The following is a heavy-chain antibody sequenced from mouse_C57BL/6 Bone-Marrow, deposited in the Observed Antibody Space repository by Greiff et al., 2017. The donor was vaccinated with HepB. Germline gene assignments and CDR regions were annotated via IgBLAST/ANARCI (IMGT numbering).Heavy chain of an antibody. J-gene: IGHJ3*01. CDR3: ARGYDGYYVAWFAY. D-gene: IGHD2-3*01. CDR1: GYTFTSYW. CDR2: IDPSDSYT. V-gene: IGHV1-69*01. Sequence: QVHVKQPGAELVMPGASVKLSCKASGYTFTSYWMHWVKQRPGQGLEWIGEIDPSDSYTNYNQKFKGKSTLTVDKSSSTAYMQLSSLTSEDSAVYYCARGYDGYYVAWFAYWGQGTLVTVSA.